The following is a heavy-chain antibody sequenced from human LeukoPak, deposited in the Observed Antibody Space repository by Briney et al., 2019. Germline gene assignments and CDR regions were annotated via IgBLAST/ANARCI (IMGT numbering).Heavy chain of an antibody. Sequence: SAKVSCKASGGTFSSYAISWVRQAPGQGLEWMGRIIPILGIANYAQKFQGRVTITADKSTSTAYMELSSLRSEDTAVYYCARDNTVYCGGDCYSDYWGQGTLVTVSS. CDR1: GGTFSSYA. CDR2: IIPILGIA. V-gene: IGHV1-69*04. CDR3: ARDNTVYCGGDCYSDY. J-gene: IGHJ4*02. D-gene: IGHD2-21*02.